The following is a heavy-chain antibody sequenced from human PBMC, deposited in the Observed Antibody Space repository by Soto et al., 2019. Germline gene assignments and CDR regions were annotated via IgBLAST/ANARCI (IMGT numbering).Heavy chain of an antibody. V-gene: IGHV1-18*01. Sequence: ASVKVSCKASGYSFRSYGINWVRQAPGQGLEWIGWVSGYNYNTKYAQKLQGRITVTTDTSTNTAYMELRSLRSDDTAVYYCGRSSSMLGPGWYDSWGRGTLVTIST. D-gene: IGHD2-8*01. J-gene: IGHJ5*01. CDR3: GRSSSMLGPGWYDS. CDR2: VSGYNYNT. CDR1: GYSFRSYG.